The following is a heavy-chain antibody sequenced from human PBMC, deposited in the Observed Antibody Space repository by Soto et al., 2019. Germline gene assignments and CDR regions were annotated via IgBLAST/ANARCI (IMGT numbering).Heavy chain of an antibody. V-gene: IGHV3-23*01. Sequence: EVQLLESGGGLVQPGGSLRLSCAASGFTFDTYAMSWVRQPPGKGLEWVSDIRGSGDRTYYADSVKRRFSISRDNSKNKLLLQMDGLRAEDTALYYCAKTVAYDYDSGIYYHGDYWGQGTVVTVSS. CDR2: IRGSGDRT. D-gene: IGHD3-22*01. CDR3: AKTVAYDYDSGIYYHGDY. J-gene: IGHJ4*02. CDR1: GFTFDTYA.